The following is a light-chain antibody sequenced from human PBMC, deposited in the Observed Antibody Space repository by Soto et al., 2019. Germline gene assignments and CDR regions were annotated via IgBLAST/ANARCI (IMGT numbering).Light chain of an antibody. CDR1: QTISSF. CDR2: EAS. J-gene: IGKJ1*01. Sequence: DIQITQSPSTLSASVGDRVSITCRASQTISSFLAWYQHKPGEAPKLLIAEASRLESGVPSRFSGGGSGTEFTLTISRLQPDDVATYYCQHYISFPWTFGQGTKVDIK. CDR3: QHYISFPWT. V-gene: IGKV1-5*01.